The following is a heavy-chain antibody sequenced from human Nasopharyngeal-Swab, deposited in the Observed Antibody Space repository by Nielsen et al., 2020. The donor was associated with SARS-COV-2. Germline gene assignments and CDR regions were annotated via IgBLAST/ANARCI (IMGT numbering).Heavy chain of an antibody. J-gene: IGHJ6*02. V-gene: IGHV4-59*12. CDR1: GGSISRYY. CDR2: IYYSGST. CDR3: ARTYGSGSYSYYYGMDV. D-gene: IGHD3-10*01. Sequence: SETLSLTCTVSGGSISRYYWSWIRQPPGKGLEWIGYIYYSGSTYYNPSLKSRVTISVDTSKNQFSLKLSSVTAADTAVYYCARTYGSGSYSYYYGMDVWGQGTTVTVSS.